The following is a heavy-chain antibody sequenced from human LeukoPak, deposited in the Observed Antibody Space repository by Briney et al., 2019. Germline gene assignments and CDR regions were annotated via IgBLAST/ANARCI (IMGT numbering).Heavy chain of an antibody. CDR3: ARAQGGKGAAFDI. J-gene: IGHJ3*02. Sequence: GGSLRLSCAASGFTFSSYSMNWVRQAPGKGLEWVSSISSSSSYIYYADSVKGRFTISRDNAKNSLYLQMNSLRAEDTAVYYCARAQGGKGAAFDIWGQGTMVTVSS. CDR1: GFTFSSYS. V-gene: IGHV3-21*01. D-gene: IGHD3-16*01. CDR2: ISSSSSYI.